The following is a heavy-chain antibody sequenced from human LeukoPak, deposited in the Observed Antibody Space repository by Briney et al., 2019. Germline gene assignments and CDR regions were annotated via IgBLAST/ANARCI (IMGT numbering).Heavy chain of an antibody. V-gene: IGHV4-34*01. CDR1: GGSFSGYY. J-gene: IGHJ4*02. D-gene: IGHD6-19*01. CDR2: INHSGST. Sequence: PSETLSLTCAVYGGSFSGYYWSWIRQPPGKGLEWIGEINHSGSTNYNPSLKSRVTISVDTSKNQFPLKLSSVTAADTAVYYCARLANLRVAVAGTRDYWGQGTLVTVSS. CDR3: ARLANLRVAVAGTRDY.